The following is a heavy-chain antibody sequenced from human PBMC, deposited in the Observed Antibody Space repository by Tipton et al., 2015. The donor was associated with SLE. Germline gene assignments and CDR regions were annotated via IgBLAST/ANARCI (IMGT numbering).Heavy chain of an antibody. CDR3: AKKMVRGLIMPSPFDY. Sequence: GSLRLSCAASGFTFRTYALSWVSQAPGKGLEWVSAFSGSGGSIYYADSVKGRFTISRDNSKNTLFLQMNSLRAEDTAVYYCAKKMVRGLIMPSPFDYWGQGTLVTVSS. J-gene: IGHJ4*02. D-gene: IGHD3-10*01. V-gene: IGHV3-23*01. CDR2: FSGSGGSI. CDR1: GFTFRTYA.